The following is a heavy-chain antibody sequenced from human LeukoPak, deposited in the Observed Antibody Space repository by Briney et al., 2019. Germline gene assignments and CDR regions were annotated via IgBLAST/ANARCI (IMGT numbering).Heavy chain of an antibody. J-gene: IGHJ6*03. D-gene: IGHD3-3*01. CDR1: GGTFSSYA. CDR3: ARVATPSITIFGVPHAEYYYMDV. CDR2: IIPIFGTA. Sequence: SVKVSCKASGGTFSSYAISWVRQAPAQGLELMGGIIPIFGTANYAHKFQGRVTITMDESTSKAYMELSSVRYEDTAVYYCARVATPSITIFGVPHAEYYYMDVWGKGTTVTVSS. V-gene: IGHV1-69*05.